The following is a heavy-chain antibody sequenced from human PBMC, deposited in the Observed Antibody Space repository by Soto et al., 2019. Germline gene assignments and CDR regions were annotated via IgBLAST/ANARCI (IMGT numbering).Heavy chain of an antibody. CDR3: ARANEYSGRIHPFDY. CDR2: IYYSGST. V-gene: IGHV4-31*03. Sequence: SSGTLSPPCTVSCGSISRGGYYWGWNRQHPGKGLEWIGYIYYSGSTYYNPSLKSRVTISVDTSKNQFSLKLSSVTAADTAVYYCARANEYSGRIHPFDYWGQGTLVTVSS. D-gene: IGHD1-26*01. CDR1: CGSISRGGYY. J-gene: IGHJ4*02.